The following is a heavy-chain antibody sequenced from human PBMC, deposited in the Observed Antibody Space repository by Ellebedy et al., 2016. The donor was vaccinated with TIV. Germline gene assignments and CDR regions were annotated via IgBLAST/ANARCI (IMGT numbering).Heavy chain of an antibody. CDR2: IIPIFGTA. CDR3: AKRAFQGTMVRGPKGY. CDR1: GGTFSSYA. V-gene: IGHV1-69*05. Sequence: SVKVSXXASGGTFSSYAISWVRQAPGQGLEWMGGIIPIFGTANYAQKFQGRVTMTRNTSISTAYMELSSLRAEDTAVYYCAKRAFQGTMVRGPKGYWGQGTLVTVSS. D-gene: IGHD3-10*01. J-gene: IGHJ4*02.